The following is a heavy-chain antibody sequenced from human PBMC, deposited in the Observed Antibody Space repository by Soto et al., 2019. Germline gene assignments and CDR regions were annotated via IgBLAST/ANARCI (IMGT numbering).Heavy chain of an antibody. CDR1: GFTFSSYE. CDR2: ISSSGSTI. J-gene: IGHJ6*02. V-gene: IGHV3-48*03. Sequence: GGSLRLSCAASGFTFSSYEMNWVRQAPGKGLEWVSYISSSGSTIYYADSVKGRFTISRDNAKNSLYLQMNSLRAEDTAVYYCARFYSSSSGYYYGMDVWGQGTTVTVSS. CDR3: ARFYSSSSGYYYGMDV. D-gene: IGHD6-6*01.